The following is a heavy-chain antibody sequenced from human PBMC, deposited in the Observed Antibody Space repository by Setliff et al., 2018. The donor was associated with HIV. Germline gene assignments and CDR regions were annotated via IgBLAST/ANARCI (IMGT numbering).Heavy chain of an antibody. CDR3: ARARGNYYGSGKVYYYYYYMDV. CDR2: IYPNTGGT. CDR1: GYTFTEYY. D-gene: IGHD3-10*01. J-gene: IGHJ6*03. V-gene: IGHV1-2*02. Sequence: ASVKVSCKASGYTFTEYYIHWVRQAPGQGLEWMGWIYPNTGGTNYAQKFQGRVTITADESTSTAYMELSSLRSEDTAVYYCARARGNYYGSGKVYYYYYYMDVWGKGTTVTVSS.